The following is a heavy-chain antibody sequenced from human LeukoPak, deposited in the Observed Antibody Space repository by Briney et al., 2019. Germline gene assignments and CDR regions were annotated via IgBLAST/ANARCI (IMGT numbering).Heavy chain of an antibody. CDR2: ICYSGST. J-gene: IGHJ3*02. D-gene: IGHD6-13*01. CDR1: GGSISSYY. CDR3: ARDSGSTDAFDI. Sequence: SETLSLTCTVSGGSISSYYWSWIRQPPGKGLEWIGYICYSGSTNYNPSLKSRVTISVDTSKNQFSLKLSSVTAADTAVYYCARDSGSTDAFDIWGQGTMVTVSS. V-gene: IGHV4-59*01.